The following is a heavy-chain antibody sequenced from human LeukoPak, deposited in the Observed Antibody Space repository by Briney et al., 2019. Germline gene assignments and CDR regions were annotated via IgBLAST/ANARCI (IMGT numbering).Heavy chain of an antibody. CDR2: ISGDGGST. J-gene: IGHJ6*02. D-gene: IGHD3-10*01. Sequence: GGSLRLSCVGSGFSFNKYAANWVRQAPGKGLEWVSAISGDGGSTYCIDSVKGRFTISRDNSKNTVYLEMSSLRAEDTAVYYCAKRSRRLTIVRGVPREDVWGQGTTVTVSS. CDR1: GFSFNKYA. V-gene: IGHV3-23*01. CDR3: AKRSRRLTIVRGVPREDV.